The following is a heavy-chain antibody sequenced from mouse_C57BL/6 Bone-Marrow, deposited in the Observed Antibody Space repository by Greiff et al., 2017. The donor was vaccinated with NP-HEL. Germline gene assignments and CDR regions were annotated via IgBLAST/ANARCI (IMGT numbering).Heavy chain of an antibody. CDR3: ARSGYDDD. V-gene: IGHV1-55*01. D-gene: IGHD2-2*01. CDR2: IYPGSGST. Sequence: LVESGAELVKPGASVKMSCKASGYTFTSYWITWVKQRPGQGLEWIGDIYPGSGSTNYNEKFKSKATLTVDTSSSTAYMQLSSLTSEDSAVYYCARSGYDDDWGQGTTLTVSS. CDR1: GYTFTSYW. J-gene: IGHJ2*01.